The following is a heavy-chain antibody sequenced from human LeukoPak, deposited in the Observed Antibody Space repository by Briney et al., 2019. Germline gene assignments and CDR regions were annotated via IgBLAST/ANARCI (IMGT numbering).Heavy chain of an antibody. D-gene: IGHD3-10*01. J-gene: IGHJ5*02. Sequence: SETLSLTCTVSGGSISSYYWSWIRQPPGKGLEYIGYIYYSGSTNYNPSLKSRVTISVDTSKNQFSLKLSSVTAADTAVYYCARLGITMVRGVNNWFDPWGQGTLVTVSS. CDR3: ARLGITMVRGVNNWFDP. V-gene: IGHV4-59*12. CDR2: IYYSGST. CDR1: GGSISSYY.